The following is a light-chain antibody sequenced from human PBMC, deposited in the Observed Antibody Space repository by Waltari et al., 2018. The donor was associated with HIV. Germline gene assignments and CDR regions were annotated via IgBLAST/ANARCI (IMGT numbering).Light chain of an antibody. J-gene: IGLJ3*02. Sequence: SVLTQPPSVSVAPGITTRITCAGKNIERKSVHRYQQKPGQAPIWLICYDNDRPSGIPERFSSSNSGNTATLAISRVGAGDEADYYCQVGDSTLEHVSFGGGTKLTVL. CDR2: YDN. V-gene: IGLV3-21*01. CDR3: QVGDSTLEHVS. CDR1: NIERKS.